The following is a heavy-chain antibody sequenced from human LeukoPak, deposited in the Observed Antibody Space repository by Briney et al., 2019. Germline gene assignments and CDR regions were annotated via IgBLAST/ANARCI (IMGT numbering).Heavy chain of an antibody. CDR1: GGSFSGYY. CDR2: INHSGST. Sequence: SETLSLTCAVYGGSFSGYYWSWIRQPPGKGLEWIGEINHSGSTNYNPSLKSRVTISVDTSKNQFSLKLSSVTAADTAVYYCARIRRHSGAAFDIWGQGTMVTVSS. V-gene: IGHV4-34*01. J-gene: IGHJ3*02. CDR3: ARIRRHSGAAFDI. D-gene: IGHD6-25*01.